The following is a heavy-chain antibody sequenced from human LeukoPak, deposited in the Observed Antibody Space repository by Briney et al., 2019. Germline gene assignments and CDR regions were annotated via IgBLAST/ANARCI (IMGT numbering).Heavy chain of an antibody. J-gene: IGHJ5*02. CDR3: ARHNAQILEADNWFDP. CDR2: FSYSGST. CDR1: GXSISSSY. V-gene: IGHV4-59*08. D-gene: IGHD1-1*01. Sequence: SETLSLTCTVPGXSISSSYWSWIRQPPGKGLEWIEYFSYSGSTNYNPSLKSRVTISVDTSKNQFSLKLRSVTAADTAVYYCARHNAQILEADNWFDPWGQGTLVTVSS.